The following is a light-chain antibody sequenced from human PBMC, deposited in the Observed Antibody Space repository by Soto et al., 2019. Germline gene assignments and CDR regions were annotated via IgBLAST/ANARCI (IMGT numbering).Light chain of an antibody. J-gene: IGKJ4*01. CDR2: DAS. V-gene: IGKV1-5*01. CDR1: QRVSSW. CDR3: QQYNTYFLT. Sequence: DIQMTQSPSTLSASVGDRVTITCRASQRVSSWLAWYQQKPGKAPKLLIYDASSLESGVPSRFSGSGSGTEFTLTISSLQPDDFASYHCQQYNTYFLTFGGGTKVDIK.